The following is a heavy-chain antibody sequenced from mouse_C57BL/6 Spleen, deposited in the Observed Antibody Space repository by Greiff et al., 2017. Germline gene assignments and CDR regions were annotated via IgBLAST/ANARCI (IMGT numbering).Heavy chain of an antibody. CDR2: INPNNGGT. CDR3: ASRGGGEFDV. Sequence: EVQLQQSGPELVKPGASVKIPCKASGYTFTDYNMDWVKQSHGKSLEWIGDINPNNGGTIYNQKFKGKATLTVDKSSSTAYMELRSLTSEDTAVYYCASRGGGEFDVWGTGTTVTVSS. J-gene: IGHJ1*03. CDR1: GYTFTDYN. V-gene: IGHV1-18*01.